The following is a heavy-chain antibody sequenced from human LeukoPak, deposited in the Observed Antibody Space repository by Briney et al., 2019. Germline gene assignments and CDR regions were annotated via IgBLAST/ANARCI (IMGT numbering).Heavy chain of an antibody. CDR3: AKDEDHDYGDYYFDS. V-gene: IGHV3-30*02. J-gene: IGHJ4*02. CDR2: IRYDGSNK. CDR1: GFTFSSYG. D-gene: IGHD4-17*01. Sequence: AGGSLRLSCAASGFTFSSYGMHWVRQAPGKGLEWVAFIRYDGSNKYYADSVKGRFTISRDDSKNTLYLQMNSLRAEDTAVYYCAKDEDHDYGDYYFDSWGQGTLVTVSS.